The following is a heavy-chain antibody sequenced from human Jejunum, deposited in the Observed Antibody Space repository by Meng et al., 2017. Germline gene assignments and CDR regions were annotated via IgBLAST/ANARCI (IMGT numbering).Heavy chain of an antibody. Sequence: QVQLHESGPGLVKPSQTLSLTCTVSGASLSTGGYYWGWIRQHPEKGLEWVGYTYYDGSTYSNPSLRSRPTISLDSSRSRISLKLTSVTAADTATYYCVRGGFGYSVPFDYWGQGILVTVSS. CDR3: VRGGFGYSVPFDY. V-gene: IGHV4-31*03. CDR2: TYYDGST. D-gene: IGHD5/OR15-5a*01. J-gene: IGHJ4*02. CDR1: GASLSTGGYY.